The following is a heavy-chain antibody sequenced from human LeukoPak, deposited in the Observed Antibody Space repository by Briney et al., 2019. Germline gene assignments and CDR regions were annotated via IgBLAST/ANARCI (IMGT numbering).Heavy chain of an antibody. D-gene: IGHD2/OR15-2a*01. CDR3: ARNMMDAFDI. J-gene: IGHJ3*02. CDR1: GGSFSGYY. V-gene: IGHV4-59*10. CDR2: IYTSGST. Sequence: SETLSLTCAVYGGSFSGYYWSWIRQPAGKGLEWIGRIYTSGSTNYNPSLKSRVTMSVDTSKNQFSLRLSSVTAADTAVYYCARNMMDAFDIWGQGTMVTVSS.